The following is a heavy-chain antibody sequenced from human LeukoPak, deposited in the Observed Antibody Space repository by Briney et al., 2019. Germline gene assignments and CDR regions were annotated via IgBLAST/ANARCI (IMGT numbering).Heavy chain of an antibody. D-gene: IGHD3-9*01. Sequence: GGSLRLSCTTSGFTFDDYAMTWVRQAPGKGLEWVGFIRSKVYGGTTGYAASVKGKFTISRDDSKSIAYLQMISLKTEDTAVYYCTRTYYDIVTGYYFDYWGQGTLVTVSS. CDR1: GFTFDDYA. J-gene: IGHJ4*02. CDR3: TRTYYDIVTGYYFDY. V-gene: IGHV3-49*04. CDR2: IRSKVYGGTT.